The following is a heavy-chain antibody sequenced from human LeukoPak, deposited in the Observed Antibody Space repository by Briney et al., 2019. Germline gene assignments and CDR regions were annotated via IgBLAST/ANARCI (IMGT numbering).Heavy chain of an antibody. V-gene: IGHV3-30-3*01. J-gene: IGHJ4*02. D-gene: IGHD6-19*01. CDR2: ISYDGSNK. CDR3: AREGSSGWPVDY. Sequence: GGSLRLSCAASGFTFSSYAMHWVRQAPGKGLEWVAVISYDGSNKYYADSVKGRFTISRDNSKNTLYLQMNSLRAEDTAVYYCAREGSSGWPVDYWGQGTLVAVSS. CDR1: GFTFSSYA.